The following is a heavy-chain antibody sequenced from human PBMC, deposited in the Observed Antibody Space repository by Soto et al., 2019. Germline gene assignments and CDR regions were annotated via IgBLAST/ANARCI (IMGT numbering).Heavy chain of an antibody. J-gene: IGHJ6*02. V-gene: IGHV1-69*01. Sequence: QVPLVQSGAEVKKPGSSVKVSCKASGGTFSSYAISWVRQAPGQGLEWMGGIIPIFGTANYAQKFQGRVTITADEPTSTAYMELSRLRSEDTAVYYCASAGAGRAYYYYGMDVWGQGTTVTVSS. CDR1: GGTFSSYA. CDR3: ASAGAGRAYYYYGMDV. CDR2: IIPIFGTA. D-gene: IGHD6-19*01.